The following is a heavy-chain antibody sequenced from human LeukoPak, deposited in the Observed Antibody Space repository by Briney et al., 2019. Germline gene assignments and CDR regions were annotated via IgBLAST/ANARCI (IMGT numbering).Heavy chain of an antibody. Sequence: PGGSLRLSCAASGFTVSSNYMSWVRQAPGKGLEWVSVIYSGGSTYYADSVKGRFTISRDNSKNTLYLQMNSLRAEDTAVYYCARERVYYGSGSYSPYYFDYWGQGTLVTVSS. CDR3: ARERVYYGSGSYSPYYFDY. CDR1: GFTVSSNY. J-gene: IGHJ4*02. V-gene: IGHV3-53*01. CDR2: IYSGGST. D-gene: IGHD3-10*01.